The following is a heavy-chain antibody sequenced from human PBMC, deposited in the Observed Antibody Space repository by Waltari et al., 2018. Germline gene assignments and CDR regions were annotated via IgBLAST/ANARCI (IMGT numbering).Heavy chain of an antibody. J-gene: IGHJ6*02. CDR2: FDPEDGEK. V-gene: IGHV1-24*01. Sequence: QVQLVQSGAEVKKPGASVKVSCKVSGYPLSELSMHWVRQAPGKGLEWMGRFDPEDGEKCNVEKFQGRVTMTEDTSTDTAYMELSSLRSEDTAVYYCAIAFKSSGLPLYYYGMDVWGQGTTVTVSS. CDR1: GYPLSELS. D-gene: IGHD3-10*01. CDR3: AIAFKSSGLPLYYYGMDV.